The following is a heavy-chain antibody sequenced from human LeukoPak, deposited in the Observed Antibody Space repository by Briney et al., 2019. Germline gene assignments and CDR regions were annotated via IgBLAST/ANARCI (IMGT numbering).Heavy chain of an antibody. V-gene: IGHV4-39*01. Sequence: SETLSLTCAVSGDSISSRTSCWSWIRQPPGKGLEAPGKGLEWIGCMYHTGSTFYNPSLKSRVTISIDTSNSQFSLKLTPVTAADTAVYYCARHVAVAANYDYWGQGALVTVSS. CDR1: GDSISSRTSC. CDR3: ARHVAVAANYDY. J-gene: IGHJ4*02. D-gene: IGHD6-19*01. CDR2: MYHTGST.